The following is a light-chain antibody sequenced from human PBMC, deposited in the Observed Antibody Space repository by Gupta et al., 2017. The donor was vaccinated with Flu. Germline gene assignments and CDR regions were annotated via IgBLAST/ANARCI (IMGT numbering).Light chain of an antibody. Sequence: QSVLTQPPSASGTPGPGVTISCSGSASNIESKTVNWYQHLPGTAPKLLIYRNHERPSGVPARFSASTSGASASLATIGLQSDDEADYYWAAWADSMNSWVFGGGTKLTVL. J-gene: IGLJ3*02. CDR3: AAWADSMNSWV. CDR2: RNH. CDR1: ASNIESKT. V-gene: IGLV1-44*01.